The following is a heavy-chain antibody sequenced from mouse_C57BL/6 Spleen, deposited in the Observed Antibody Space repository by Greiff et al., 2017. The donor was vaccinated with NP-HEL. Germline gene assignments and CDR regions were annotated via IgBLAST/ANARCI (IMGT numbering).Heavy chain of an antibody. J-gene: IGHJ2*01. D-gene: IGHD2-4*01. CDR1: GYSFTGYY. CDR2: INPSTGGT. Sequence: VQLQQSGPELVKPGASVKISCKASGYSFTGYYMNWVKQSPEKSLEWIGEINPSTGGTTYNQKFKAKATLTVDKSSSTAYMQLKSLTSEDSAVYYCAREGAIYYDYDGTVFDYWGQGTTLTVSS. V-gene: IGHV1-42*01. CDR3: AREGAIYYDYDGTVFDY.